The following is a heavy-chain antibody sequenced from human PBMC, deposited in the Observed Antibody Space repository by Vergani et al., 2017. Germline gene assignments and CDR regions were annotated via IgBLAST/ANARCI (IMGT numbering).Heavy chain of an antibody. V-gene: IGHV7-4-1*02. D-gene: IGHD2-21*02. CDR3: ARNPYCGGDCYSDAFDI. CDR1: GYTFTSYA. J-gene: IGHJ3*02. CDR2: INTNTGNP. Sequence: QVQLVQSGSELKKPGASVKVSCKASGYTFTSYAMNWVRQAPGQGLEWMGWINTNTGNPTYAQGFTGRFVFSLDTSVSTAYLQISSLKAEDTAVYYCARNPYCGGDCYSDAFDIWGQGTMVTVSS.